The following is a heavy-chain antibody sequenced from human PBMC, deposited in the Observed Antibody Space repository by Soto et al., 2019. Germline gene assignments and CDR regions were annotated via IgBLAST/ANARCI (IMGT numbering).Heavy chain of an antibody. CDR1: GFTFSSYA. J-gene: IGHJ4*02. D-gene: IGHD3-22*01. Sequence: GGSLRLSCAASGFTFSSYAMNWVRQAPGKGLEWVSIISGSGGNTYYADSVKGRFTISRDNSKNTLYLQINSLRAEFTAVYYCAKGTTYYYDSSGWTAFDYWGQGTLVTVSS. CDR3: AKGTTYYYDSSGWTAFDY. CDR2: ISGSGGNT. V-gene: IGHV3-23*01.